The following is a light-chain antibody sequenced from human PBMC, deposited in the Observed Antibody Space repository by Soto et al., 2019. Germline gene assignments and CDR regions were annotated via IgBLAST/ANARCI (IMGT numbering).Light chain of an antibody. V-gene: IGLV2-8*01. CDR1: SNDVGGYNY. J-gene: IGLJ2*01. CDR2: EVS. Sequence: QSVLTQPPSASGSPGQSVTISCTGTSNDVGGYNYVSWYQQHPGKASKLMIYEVSKRPSGVPDRFSGSKSGNTAALTVSGLQAEDEADYYCSSYAGSNNVVFGGGTKLTVL. CDR3: SSYAGSNNVV.